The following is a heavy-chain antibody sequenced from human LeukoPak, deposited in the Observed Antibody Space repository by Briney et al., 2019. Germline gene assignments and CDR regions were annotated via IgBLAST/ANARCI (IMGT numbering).Heavy chain of an antibody. V-gene: IGHV3-23*01. CDR3: ARAGHCSSTSCHFDY. J-gene: IGHJ4*02. D-gene: IGHD2-2*01. Sequence: GGSLRLSCAASGFTFSRYAMSWVRQAPGKGLQWVSGISGNGGSTYYADSVKGRFTISRDNSNNTLYLQMNSLRAEDTAVYYCARAGHCSSTSCHFDYWGQGTLVTVSS. CDR1: GFTFSRYA. CDR2: ISGNGGST.